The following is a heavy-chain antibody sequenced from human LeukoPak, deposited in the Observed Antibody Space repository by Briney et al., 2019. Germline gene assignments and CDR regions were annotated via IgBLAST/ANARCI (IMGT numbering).Heavy chain of an antibody. CDR3: AKRAIGTRELDY. CDR2: IGNKANSYTT. V-gene: IGHV3-72*01. Sequence: PGGSLRLSCAASGFTFSDHYMDWVRQAPEKGLEWVGRIGNKANSYTTEYAASVKGRFTISRDDSKNSLYLQMNSLKAEDTAVYYCAKRAIGTRELDYWGQGTLVTVSS. CDR1: GFTFSDHY. J-gene: IGHJ4*02. D-gene: IGHD1-7*01.